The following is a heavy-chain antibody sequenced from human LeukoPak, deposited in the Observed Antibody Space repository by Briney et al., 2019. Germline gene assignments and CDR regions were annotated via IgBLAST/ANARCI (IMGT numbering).Heavy chain of an antibody. CDR1: GFTFSRLA. V-gene: IGHV3-23*01. CDR2: SASGP. J-gene: IGHJ4*02. CDR3: AKDHESDGYPCLDH. D-gene: IGHD3-22*01. Sequence: GGSLRLSCAASGFTFSRLAMTWVRQAPGKGLEWVSTSASGPYYADAVRGRFTISRDNSRNTLSLQMDSLRAEDTAVYYCAKDHESDGYPCLDHWGLGTLVTVSS.